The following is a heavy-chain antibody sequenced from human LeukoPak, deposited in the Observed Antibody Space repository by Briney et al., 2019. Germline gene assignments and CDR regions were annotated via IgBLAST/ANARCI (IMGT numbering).Heavy chain of an antibody. CDR2: IYYSGST. J-gene: IGHJ6*02. CDR1: GGSISSSSYY. Sequence: KTSETLSLTCTVSGGSISSSSYYWGWIRQPPGKGLEWIGSIYYSGSTYYNPSLKSRVTISVDTSKNQFSLKLSSVTAADTAVYYCARGFLSYGLSYYYGMDVWGQGTTVTVSS. D-gene: IGHD5-18*01. CDR3: ARGFLSYGLSYYYGMDV. V-gene: IGHV4-39*01.